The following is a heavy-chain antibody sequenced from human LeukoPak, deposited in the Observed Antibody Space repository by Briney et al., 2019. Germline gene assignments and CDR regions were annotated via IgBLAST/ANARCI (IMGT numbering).Heavy chain of an antibody. Sequence: ASVKVSCKASGYTFTSYGINWVRQAPGQGLEWMGWISTYNGNTNYAQKLQGRVTMTTDTSTSTAYMELRSLRSDDTAVYYCAGESNDYVWGSSPTFDYWGQGTLVTASS. V-gene: IGHV1-18*01. CDR3: AGESNDYVWGSSPTFDY. D-gene: IGHD3-16*01. CDR1: GYTFTSYG. CDR2: ISTYNGNT. J-gene: IGHJ4*02.